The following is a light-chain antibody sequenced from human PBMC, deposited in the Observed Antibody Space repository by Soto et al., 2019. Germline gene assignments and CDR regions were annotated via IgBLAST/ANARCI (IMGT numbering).Light chain of an antibody. Sequence: DIQMTQSPSTLSASVGDRVTITCRASQSISSWLAWYQQKPGTAPKLLIYDASSLESGVPSRFSGSGSGTEFTLTISSLQPDDFATYYCQKYNSYPYTFGQGTKLEIK. V-gene: IGKV1-5*01. CDR3: QKYNSYPYT. CDR2: DAS. J-gene: IGKJ2*01. CDR1: QSISSW.